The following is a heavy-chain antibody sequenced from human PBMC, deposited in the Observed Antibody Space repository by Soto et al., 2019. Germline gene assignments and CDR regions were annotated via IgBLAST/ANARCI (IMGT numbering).Heavy chain of an antibody. CDR1: GGTFSSYA. V-gene: IGHV1-69*01. D-gene: IGHD3-3*01. Sequence: QVQLVQSGAEVKKPGSSVKVSCKASGGTFSSYAISWVRQAPGQGLEWMGGIIPIFGTANYAQKFQGRVTIIAAESTSTAYRELSSLRSEDTAVYYCAREGGYDFRSWFDPWGQGTLVTVSS. CDR3: AREGGYDFRSWFDP. J-gene: IGHJ5*02. CDR2: IIPIFGTA.